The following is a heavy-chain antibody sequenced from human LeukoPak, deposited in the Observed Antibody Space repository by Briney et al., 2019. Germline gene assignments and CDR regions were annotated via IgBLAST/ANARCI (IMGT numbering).Heavy chain of an antibody. V-gene: IGHV3-30*18. D-gene: IGHD4-17*01. CDR3: AKTREITDYGDYADPLGY. J-gene: IGHJ4*02. CDR2: ISYDGSNK. CDR1: GFTFSSYG. Sequence: PGGSLRLSCAASGFTFSSYGMHWVRQAPGKGLEWVAVISYDGSNKYYADSVKGRFTISRDNSKNTLYLQMNSLRAEDTAVYYCAKTREITDYGDYADPLGYWGQGTLVTASS.